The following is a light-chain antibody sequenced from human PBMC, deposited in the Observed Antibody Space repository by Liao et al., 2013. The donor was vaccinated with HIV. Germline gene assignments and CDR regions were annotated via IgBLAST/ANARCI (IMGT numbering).Light chain of an antibody. V-gene: IGLV2-11*01. Sequence: QSALTQPRSVSGSPGQSVTLSCTGTSSDVGGYSYVSWYQQHPGKAPKLMIFDVNKRPSGVPDRFSGSKFGNTASLTISGLQAEDEADYYCCSYAGSYTWVFGGRTKLTVL. J-gene: IGLJ3*02. CDR2: DVN. CDR3: CSYAGSYTWV. CDR1: SSDVGGYSY.